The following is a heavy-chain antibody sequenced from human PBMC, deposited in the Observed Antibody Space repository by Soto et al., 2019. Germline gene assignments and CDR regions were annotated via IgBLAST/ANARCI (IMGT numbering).Heavy chain of an antibody. CDR2: INPAGSST. V-gene: IGHV3-74*01. CDR1: GFTFSSYW. Sequence: PGGSLRLSCAASGFTFSSYWMRWVRQAPGKGLVWVSRINPAGSSTDYADSVKGRFTISRDNAQNTVYLQMNSLRGEDTAVYYCAKGPDCSGGGCFYPGDHWGQGTLVTVSS. D-gene: IGHD2-15*01. J-gene: IGHJ4*02. CDR3: AKGPDCSGGGCFYPGDH.